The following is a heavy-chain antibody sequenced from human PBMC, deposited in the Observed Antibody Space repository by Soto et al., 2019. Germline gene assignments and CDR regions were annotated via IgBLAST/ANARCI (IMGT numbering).Heavy chain of an antibody. CDR3: ARVGAEAGASIYYSYSGMDV. V-gene: IGHV4-59*01. D-gene: IGHD6-19*01. J-gene: IGHJ6*02. CDR2: IYYSGST. CDR1: GGSISNYY. Sequence: QVQLQESGPGLVKPSETLSLTCTVSGGSISNYYWSWIRLPPGKGLEWIGHIYYSGSTKYNPSLKSRGTISVDTTKNQFSLKLSSVTAADTAVYYCARVGAEAGASIYYSYSGMDVWGQGTTVTVSS.